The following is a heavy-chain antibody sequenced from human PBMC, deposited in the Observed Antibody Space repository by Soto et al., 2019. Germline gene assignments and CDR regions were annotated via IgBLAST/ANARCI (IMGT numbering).Heavy chain of an antibody. CDR1: GFTFSSYA. CDR3: AKDRPTVRRGSSSSSYFDY. CDR2: ISGSGGST. D-gene: IGHD6-6*01. V-gene: IGHV3-23*01. Sequence: WGSLRLSCAASGFTFSSYAMSWVRQAPGKGLEWVSAISGSGGSTYYADSVKGRFTISRDNSKNTLYLQMNSLRAEDTAVYYCAKDRPTVRRGSSSSSYFDYWGQGTLVTVSS. J-gene: IGHJ4*02.